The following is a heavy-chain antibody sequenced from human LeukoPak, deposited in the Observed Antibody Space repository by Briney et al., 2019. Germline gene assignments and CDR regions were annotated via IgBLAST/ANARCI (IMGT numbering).Heavy chain of an antibody. Sequence: ASVKVSFKASGYTFPGYYMHWVRQAPGPGLEAMGWLNPNSGGKNYEQKFQGRVTMPRDTSISTAYMERSRLRSEYPAVYYCARDIPPMLNAFDIWGQGTMVTVSS. D-gene: IGHD2-21*01. V-gene: IGHV1-2*02. CDR1: GYTFPGYY. CDR2: LNPNSGGK. J-gene: IGHJ3*02. CDR3: ARDIPPMLNAFDI.